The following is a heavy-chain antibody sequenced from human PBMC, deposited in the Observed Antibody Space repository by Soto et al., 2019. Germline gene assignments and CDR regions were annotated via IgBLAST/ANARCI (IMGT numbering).Heavy chain of an antibody. J-gene: IGHJ6*02. V-gene: IGHV1-69*13. CDR3: ARDRSSGYHPCYSGMDV. D-gene: IGHD5-12*01. Sequence: SVKISCKASGGTFSSYAISWVRQAPGQGLEWMGGIIPIFGTANYAQKFQGRVTITADESTSTAYMELSSLRSEDTAVYYCARDRSSGYHPCYSGMDVWGQGTKFTFTS. CDR2: IIPIFGTA. CDR1: GGTFSSYA.